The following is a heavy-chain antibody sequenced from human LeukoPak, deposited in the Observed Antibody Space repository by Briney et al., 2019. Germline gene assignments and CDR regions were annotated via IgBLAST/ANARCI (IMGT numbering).Heavy chain of an antibody. CDR3: ARGYYYDSLDAFNI. Sequence: PSETLSLTCTVSGGSISNNYWSWIRQSVGKGLEWIGRIYTSGSTNYNPSLKSRVTISVDKSKNQFSLKLSSVTAADTAVYYCARGYYYDSLDAFNIWGQGTMVTVSS. D-gene: IGHD3-22*01. J-gene: IGHJ3*02. V-gene: IGHV4-4*07. CDR2: IYTSGST. CDR1: GGSISNNY.